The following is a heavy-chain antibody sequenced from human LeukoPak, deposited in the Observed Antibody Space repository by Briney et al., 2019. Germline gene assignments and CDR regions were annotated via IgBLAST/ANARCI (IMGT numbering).Heavy chain of an antibody. Sequence: PGGSLRLSCAASGFTFSSYSVNWVRQAPWKGLEWVSSISSSSTYIYYADSVKGRFTISRDNTKNSLYLQMYSLRAEDTAVYCCARDVSSSLNYWGQGTLVTVSS. CDR2: ISSSSTYI. D-gene: IGHD6-13*01. J-gene: IGHJ4*02. CDR1: GFTFSSYS. CDR3: ARDVSSSLNY. V-gene: IGHV3-21*01.